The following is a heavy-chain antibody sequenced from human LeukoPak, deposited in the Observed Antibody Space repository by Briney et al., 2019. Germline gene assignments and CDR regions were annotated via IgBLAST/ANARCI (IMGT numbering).Heavy chain of an antibody. Sequence: GRSLRLSCAASGFTFSSYGMHWVRQAPGKGLEWVAVIWYDGSNKYYADSVKGRFTISRDNSKNTLYLQMNSLRAEDTAVYYCARGRYYYDSSGSIRGPPEGPWGQGTLVTVSS. CDR1: GFTFSSYG. CDR3: ARGRYYYDSSGSIRGPPEGP. CDR2: IWYDGSNK. V-gene: IGHV3-33*01. D-gene: IGHD3-22*01. J-gene: IGHJ5*02.